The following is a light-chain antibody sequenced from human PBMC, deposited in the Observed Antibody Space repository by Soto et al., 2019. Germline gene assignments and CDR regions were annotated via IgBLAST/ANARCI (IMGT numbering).Light chain of an antibody. J-gene: IGLJ1*01. CDR1: SSNIGSNT. Sequence: QSVLTQPPSASGTPGQRVTISCSGSSSNIGSNTVNWYQRLPGTAPKLLIYTNDQRPSGVPDRFSGSKSGTSASLAISGLQFEDEADYHCSSWDDNLDAEVFGAGTKVTVL. V-gene: IGLV1-44*01. CDR2: TND. CDR3: SSWDDNLDAEV.